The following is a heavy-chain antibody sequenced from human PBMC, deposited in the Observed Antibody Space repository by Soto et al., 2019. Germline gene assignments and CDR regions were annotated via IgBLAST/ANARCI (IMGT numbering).Heavy chain of an antibody. CDR2: ISGSGGST. CDR1: GFTFSSYA. Sequence: GGSLRLSCAASGFTFSSYAMSWVRQAPGKGLEWVSAISGSGGSTYYADSVKGRFTISRDNSKNTLYLQMNSLRAEDTAVYYCARGYCSSTSCRGGSMDVWGQGTTVTVSS. CDR3: ARGYCSSTSCRGGSMDV. D-gene: IGHD2-2*01. J-gene: IGHJ6*02. V-gene: IGHV3-23*01.